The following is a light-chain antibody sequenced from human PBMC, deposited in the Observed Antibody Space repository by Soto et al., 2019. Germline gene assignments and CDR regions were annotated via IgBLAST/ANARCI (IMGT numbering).Light chain of an antibody. J-gene: IGKJ5*01. CDR2: DAY. Sequence: EVVLTQSPVTLSLSPGERATLSCRASPSFRGLLAWYQQKPGQAPRLLIYDAYNRATGIPPRFSGSGSGTEFTLPIRSLQPDDSATYYSKEYTCDSITFGQAARQENK. V-gene: IGKV3-11*01. CDR3: KEYTCDSIT. CDR1: PSFRGL.